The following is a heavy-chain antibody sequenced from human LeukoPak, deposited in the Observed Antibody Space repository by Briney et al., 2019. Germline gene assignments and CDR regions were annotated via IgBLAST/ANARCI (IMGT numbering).Heavy chain of an antibody. CDR3: ARDRRGSYGSGSYSTKQYFYYYYGMDV. CDR2: IYCSGST. Sequence: SETLSLTCAVSGGSISSYYWSWIRQPPGKGLEWIWYIYCSGSTNYYPAPKSRVTISVDTSKNQSSLKLSSVTAADTAVYYCARDRRGSYGSGSYSTKQYFYYYYGMDVWGQGTTVTVSS. J-gene: IGHJ6*02. CDR1: GGSISSYY. V-gene: IGHV4-59*12. D-gene: IGHD3-10*01.